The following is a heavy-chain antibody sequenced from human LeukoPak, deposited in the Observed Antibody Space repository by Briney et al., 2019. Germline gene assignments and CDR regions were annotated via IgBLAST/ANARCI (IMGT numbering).Heavy chain of an antibody. CDR2: FSGSGGHT. Sequence: GGSLRLSCAASGFTFSSYAMSWVRQAPGKGLEWVSAFSGSGGHTYYADSVRGRFTISRANSKNTLYLQMNSLRAEDTALYYCAKDYYASSSGYFDYWGQGTLVTVSS. J-gene: IGHJ4*02. CDR3: AKDYYASSSGYFDY. D-gene: IGHD6-6*01. CDR1: GFTFSSYA. V-gene: IGHV3-23*01.